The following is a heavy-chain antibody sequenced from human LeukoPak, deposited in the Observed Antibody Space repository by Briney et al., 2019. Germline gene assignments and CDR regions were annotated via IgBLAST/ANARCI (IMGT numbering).Heavy chain of an antibody. V-gene: IGHV3-7*01. CDR3: AGWGGGVNY. J-gene: IGHJ4*02. Sequence: GGSLRLSCSASGFAFSTYWINWVRQAPGKGLEWVANISPDGGARYVDAVQGRFTISRDNAKNSLSMQMNSLRAEDTAVYYCAGWGGGVNYWGRGTLVTVSS. CDR1: GFAFSTYW. CDR2: ISPDGGAR. D-gene: IGHD3-16*01.